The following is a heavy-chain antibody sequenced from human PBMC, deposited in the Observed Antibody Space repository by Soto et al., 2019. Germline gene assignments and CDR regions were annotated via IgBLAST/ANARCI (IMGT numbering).Heavy chain of an antibody. CDR3: ARDFYGSGFPGGY. D-gene: IGHD3-10*01. J-gene: IGHJ4*02. V-gene: IGHV1-69*13. CDR1: GGTFSSYA. Sequence: ASVEVSCKXSGGTFSSYAISWVRQAPGQGLEWMGGIIPIFGTANYAQKFQGRVTITADESTSTAYMELSSLRSEDTAVYYCARDFYGSGFPGGYWGQGTLVTVSS. CDR2: IIPIFGTA.